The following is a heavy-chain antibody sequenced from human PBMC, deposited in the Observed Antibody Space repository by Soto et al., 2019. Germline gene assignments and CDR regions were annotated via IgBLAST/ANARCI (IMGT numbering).Heavy chain of an antibody. V-gene: IGHV3-11*01. J-gene: IGHJ5*02. CDR2: ISSSGSTI. Sequence: PGGSLRLSCAASGFTFSDYYMSWIRQAPGKGLEWVSYISSSGSTIYYADSVKGRFTISRDNAKNSLYLQMNSLRAEDTAVYYCARDVAARRKTSRFDPWGQGTRVTVSS. CDR1: GFTFSDYY. CDR3: ARDVAARRKTSRFDP.